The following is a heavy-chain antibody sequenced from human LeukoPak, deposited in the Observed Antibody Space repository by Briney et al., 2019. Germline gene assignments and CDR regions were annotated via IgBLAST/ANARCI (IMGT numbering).Heavy chain of an antibody. J-gene: IGHJ5*02. CDR3: AKDDYFGSGT. Sequence: PGESLRLSCAASGFTFSSYGMHWVRQAPGKGLEWVAFIRTDGSYTYYADSVKGRFTISRDNSKNRLFLQMNSLRPEDTAVYYCAKDDYFGSGTWGQGTLVTVSS. CDR2: IRTDGSYT. D-gene: IGHD3-10*01. V-gene: IGHV3-30*02. CDR1: GFTFSSYG.